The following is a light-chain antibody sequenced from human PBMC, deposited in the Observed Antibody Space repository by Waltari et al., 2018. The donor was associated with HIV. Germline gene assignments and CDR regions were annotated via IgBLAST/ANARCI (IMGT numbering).Light chain of an antibody. CDR1: SSDVGGYNL. V-gene: IGLV2-23*02. CDR3: CAYAGSTTYLI. CDR2: EVS. J-gene: IGLJ2*01. Sequence: QSALTQPASVSGSPGQSITISCTGTSSDVGGYNLVSWYQRHPGKAPKLMIYEVSKRPSGVSNRFSGSKSGNTASLTISGLQAEDEADYYCCAYAGSTTYLIFGGGTKLTVL.